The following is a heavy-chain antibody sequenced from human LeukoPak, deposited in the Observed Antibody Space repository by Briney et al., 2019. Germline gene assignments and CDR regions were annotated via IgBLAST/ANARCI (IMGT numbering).Heavy chain of an antibody. CDR3: SRENGAFSPFGY. J-gene: IGHJ4*02. CDR2: ISLTGLT. V-gene: IGHV4-4*02. D-gene: IGHD2-8*01. CDR1: GGSISGTNW. Sequence: TSGTLSLTCGVSGGSISGTNWWSWVRQPPGQGLEWIGEISLTGLTHYNPSLESRVTVSLDKSKNQLSLNLTSVTAADTAVYYCSRENGAFSPFGYWGQGTLVTVLS.